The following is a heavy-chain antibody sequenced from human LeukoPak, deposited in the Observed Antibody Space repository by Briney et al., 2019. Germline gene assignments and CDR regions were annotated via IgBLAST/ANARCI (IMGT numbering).Heavy chain of an antibody. J-gene: IGHJ6*03. CDR2: IIPIFGTA. CDR3: ARDSLCYDFWSGYERFDYYYYYMDV. CDR1: GGTFSSYA. Sequence: SVKVSCKASGGTFSSYAISWVRQAPGQGREWVGGIIPIFGTANYAQKFQGRVTITTDESTSTAYMELSSLRSEDTAVYYCARDSLCYDFWSGYERFDYYYYYMDVWGKGTTVTVSS. V-gene: IGHV1-69*05. D-gene: IGHD3-3*01.